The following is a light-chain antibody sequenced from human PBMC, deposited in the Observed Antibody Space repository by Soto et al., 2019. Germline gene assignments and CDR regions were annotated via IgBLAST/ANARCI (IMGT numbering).Light chain of an antibody. J-gene: IGKJ1*01. CDR1: ESVSSSY. CDR3: QQYGSSPWT. Sequence: DIVLTQSPGTLSLSPGERATLSCRASESVSSSYLAWYQQKPGQAPRLLIYGASNRATGIPDRFSGNGSGTDFTLTISRLEPEDFAVYYCQQYGSSPWTFGQGTKVDIK. CDR2: GAS. V-gene: IGKV3-20*01.